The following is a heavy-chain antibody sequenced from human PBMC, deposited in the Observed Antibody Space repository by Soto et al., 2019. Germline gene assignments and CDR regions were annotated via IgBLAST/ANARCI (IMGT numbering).Heavy chain of an antibody. V-gene: IGHV1-18*01. CDR1: GYTFTSYG. Sequence: QVQLVQSGAEVKKPGASVKVSCKASGYTFTSYGISWVRQAPGQGLEWMGWISAYNGNTHYAQKRQGRVTMTTDTSSSTAYLERRSLRSGDAAVYYCARDVGGWYTYWGQGTLVTVSS. J-gene: IGHJ4*02. CDR3: ARDVGGWYTY. D-gene: IGHD6-19*01. CDR2: ISAYNGNT.